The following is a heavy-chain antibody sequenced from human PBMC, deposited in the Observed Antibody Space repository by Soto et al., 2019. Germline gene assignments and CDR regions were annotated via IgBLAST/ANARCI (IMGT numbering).Heavy chain of an antibody. CDR1: GFTVSSNY. CDR2: IYSGGST. D-gene: IGHD3-10*01. CDR3: ASSSPARYYYGSGSSSSYGMDV. Sequence: PGGSLRLSCAASGFTVSSNYMSWVRQAPGKGLEWVSVIYSGGSTYYADSVKGRFTISRDNSKNTLYLQMNSLRAEDTAVYYCASSSPARYYYGSGSSSSYGMDVWDQGTTVTVSS. J-gene: IGHJ6*02. V-gene: IGHV3-53*01.